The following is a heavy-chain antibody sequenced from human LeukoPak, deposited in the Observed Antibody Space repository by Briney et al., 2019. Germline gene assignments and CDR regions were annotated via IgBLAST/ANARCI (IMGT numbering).Heavy chain of an antibody. J-gene: IGHJ4*02. D-gene: IGHD4-17*01. CDR3: AKDRRKTTVTTIDC. CDR1: GFTFSNYA. Sequence: GGSLRLSCAASGFTFSNYAMSWVRQAPGRGLEWVATISGSGGSTYYADSVKGRFTISRDNPKNTLYLRMNFLRAEDTAVYYCAKDRRKTTVTTIDCWGQGTLVTVSS. V-gene: IGHV3-23*01. CDR2: ISGSGGST.